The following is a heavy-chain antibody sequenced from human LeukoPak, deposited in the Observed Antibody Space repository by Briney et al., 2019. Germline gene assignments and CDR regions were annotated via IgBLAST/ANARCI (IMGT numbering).Heavy chain of an antibody. CDR1: GFTFSSYA. J-gene: IGHJ4*02. CDR3: ARWYCSSTSCYYDY. Sequence: GGSLRLSCAASGFTFSSYAMSWVRQAPGKGLEWVSIIYNIGTTYYTDSVKGRFTISRDNSKNTLYLQMNSLRAEDTAVYYCARWYCSSTSCYYDYWGRGTLVTVSS. D-gene: IGHD2-2*01. V-gene: IGHV3-23*05. CDR2: IYNIGTT.